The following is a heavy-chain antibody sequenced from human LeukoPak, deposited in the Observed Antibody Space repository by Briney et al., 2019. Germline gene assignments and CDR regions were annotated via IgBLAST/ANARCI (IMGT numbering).Heavy chain of an antibody. J-gene: IGHJ2*01. CDR2: IWYDGSDQ. CDR3: ARDRNWGKSVWYFDL. CDR1: GFTFKNYG. D-gene: IGHD7-27*01. V-gene: IGHV3-33*01. Sequence: PGGSLRLSCAASGFTFKNYGMHWVRQAPGKGLEWVGVIWYDGSDQKFGDSVKGRFTITRDNSKKTLSLQMNGLRVEDTAVYYCARDRNWGKSVWYFDLWGRGTLVTVSS.